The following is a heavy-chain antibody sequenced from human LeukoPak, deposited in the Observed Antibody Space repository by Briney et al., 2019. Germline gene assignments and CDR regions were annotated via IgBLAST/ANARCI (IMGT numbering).Heavy chain of an antibody. V-gene: IGHV3-15*01. Sequence: GGSLRLSCAASGLSVSDAWMAWVRQAPGKGLEWVGRIRGKSAGGTADYVAAVKGRFTISTDDSKNTLYLQMNSLKSEDTAEYYCTGPPGWGQGTLVTVSS. CDR2: IRGKSAGGTA. CDR1: GLSVSDAW. J-gene: IGHJ4*02. CDR3: TGPPG.